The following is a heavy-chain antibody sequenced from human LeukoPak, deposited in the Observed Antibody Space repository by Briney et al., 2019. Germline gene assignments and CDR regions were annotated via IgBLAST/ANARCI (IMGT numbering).Heavy chain of an antibody. CDR1: AGSFSGYY. J-gene: IGHJ5*02. CDR2: INHSGST. D-gene: IGHD3-10*01. CDR3: ARVIYGSGVNWFDP. V-gene: IGHV4-34*01. Sequence: SETLSLTCAVYAGSFSGYYWSWIRQPPGKGLEWIGEINHSGSTNYNPSLKSRVTISVDTSKNQFSLKLSSVTAADTAVYYCARVIYGSGVNWFDPWGQGTLVTVSS.